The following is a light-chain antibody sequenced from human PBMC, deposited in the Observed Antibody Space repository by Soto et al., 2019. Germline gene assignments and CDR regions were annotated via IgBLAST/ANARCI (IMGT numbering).Light chain of an antibody. CDR3: QQTYSAPTWT. V-gene: IGKV1-39*01. Sequence: DIQMTQSPSSLSASVGDRVTITCRASQSISRNLNWYQQKPGKAPKLLIYAASSLQSGVPSRFSGSGSGTDFTLTISSLQPEDFAIYYCQQTYSAPTWTFGQGTRVEIK. CDR1: QSISRN. CDR2: AAS. J-gene: IGKJ1*01.